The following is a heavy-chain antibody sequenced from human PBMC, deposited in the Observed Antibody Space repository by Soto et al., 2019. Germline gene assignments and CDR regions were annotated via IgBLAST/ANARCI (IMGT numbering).Heavy chain of an antibody. CDR2: IYYSGSS. J-gene: IGHJ4*02. CDR1: GVSVTNSSYY. Sequence: SETLSLTCTVSGVSVTNSSYYWGWIRQPPGKELEWIGSIYYSGSSYYNPSLKSQVTISVDSSKNLYSLKLSSVTAADTVVYYCARLRVATITSLYYFDYWGQGTLVTVSS. V-gene: IGHV4-39*01. D-gene: IGHD5-12*01. CDR3: ARLRVATITSLYYFDY.